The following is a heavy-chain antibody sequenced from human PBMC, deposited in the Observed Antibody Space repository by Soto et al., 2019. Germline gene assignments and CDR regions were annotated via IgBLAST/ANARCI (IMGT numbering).Heavy chain of an antibody. D-gene: IGHD3-3*01. V-gene: IGHV4-39*01. CDR1: GGSISSSSYY. Sequence: PSETLSLTCTVSGGSISSSSYYWGWIRQPPGKGLEWIGSIYYSGSTYYNPSLKSRVTISVDTSKNQFSLKLSSVTAADTAVYYCARRYDFWSVRGFDPWGQGTLVTVSS. CDR2: IYYSGST. J-gene: IGHJ5*02. CDR3: ARRYDFWSVRGFDP.